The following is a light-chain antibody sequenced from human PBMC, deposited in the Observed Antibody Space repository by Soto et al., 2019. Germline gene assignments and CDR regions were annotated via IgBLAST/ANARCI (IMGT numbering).Light chain of an antibody. V-gene: IGLV2-14*02. CDR2: EGS. CDR3: QSYDSSLSGYV. J-gene: IGLJ1*01. CDR1: SSDVGSYNL. Sequence: QSVLTQPASVSGSPGQSITISCTGTSSDVGSYNLVSWYQQHPGKAPKLMIYEGSKRPSGVSNRFSGSKSGNTASLTISGIQAEDEADYYCQSYDSSLSGYVFGTGTKVTVL.